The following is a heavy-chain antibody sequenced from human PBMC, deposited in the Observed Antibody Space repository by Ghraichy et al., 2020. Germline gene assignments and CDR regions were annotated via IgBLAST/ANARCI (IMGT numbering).Heavy chain of an antibody. D-gene: IGHD3-22*01. CDR3: ARVVPPYYDSSGYDPGFDP. CDR1: GGSISSVGFY. CDR2: IYYSGST. J-gene: IGHJ5*02. V-gene: IGHV4-31*03. Sequence: SETLSLTCTVSGGSISSVGFYWIWIRQHPGKGLEWIGYIYYSGSTYYNPSLKSRVTISVDTSKNQFSLKLSSVTAADTAVYYCARVVPPYYDSSGYDPGFDPWGQGPLVTVAS.